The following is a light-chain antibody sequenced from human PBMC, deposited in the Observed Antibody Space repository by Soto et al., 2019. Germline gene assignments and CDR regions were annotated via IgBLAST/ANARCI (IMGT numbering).Light chain of an antibody. CDR1: QSVSSY. Sequence: EIVMTQSPATLSVSPGERATLSCRASQSVSSYLAWYQQKPGQAPRLLIYGSSSRATGIPDRFSGSGSGTDFTLTISRLEPEDFAVYYCQQDGSSGTFGHGTKV. J-gene: IGKJ1*01. V-gene: IGKV3-20*01. CDR3: QQDGSSGT. CDR2: GSS.